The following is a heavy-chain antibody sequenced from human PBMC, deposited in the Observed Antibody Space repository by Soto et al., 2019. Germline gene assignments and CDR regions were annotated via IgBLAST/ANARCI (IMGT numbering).Heavy chain of an antibody. CDR1: GFTFQNYH. J-gene: IGHJ4*02. V-gene: IGHV1-46*02. D-gene: IGHD3-16*01. CDR3: AKDLWGSWTVDY. CDR2: IHPSGDTT. Sequence: QVQLVQSGAKVKEPGASVKVSCKASGFTFQNYHMHWVRQAPGQGLEWMGIIHPSGDTTTYAQNFQGRLAMTRDTSTSTAYMELSSLTSEDTAVYYCAKDLWGSWTVDYWGQGTLITVSS.